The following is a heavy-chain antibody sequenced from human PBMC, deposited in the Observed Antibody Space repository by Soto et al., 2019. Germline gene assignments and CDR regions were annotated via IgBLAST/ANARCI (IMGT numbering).Heavy chain of an antibody. CDR3: AREMNYYDTSGDSYFDY. CDR1: GDSISSGGSY. V-gene: IGHV4-31*03. CDR2: IYYNGNT. Sequence: SETLSLTCIVSGDSISSGGSYWTWIRQHPGKGLEWIGYIYYNGNTYYNPSLRSRITISVDTSNNQFSLKLNSVTAADTAVYYCAREMNYYDTSGDSYFDYWGQGTLVTVSS. D-gene: IGHD3-22*01. J-gene: IGHJ4*02.